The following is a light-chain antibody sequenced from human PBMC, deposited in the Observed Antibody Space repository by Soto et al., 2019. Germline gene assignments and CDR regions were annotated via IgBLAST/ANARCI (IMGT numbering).Light chain of an antibody. CDR3: QQRNNWPRT. V-gene: IGKV3-11*01. J-gene: IGKJ1*01. Sequence: EIVLTQSPATLSLSPGERATLSCRASQSVNSYLAWYQQKPGQAPRLLIYDASNRATGIPARFRGSGSGTDFTLTISSLEPEDFALYYCQQRNNWPRTFGQGTKVEIK. CDR1: QSVNSY. CDR2: DAS.